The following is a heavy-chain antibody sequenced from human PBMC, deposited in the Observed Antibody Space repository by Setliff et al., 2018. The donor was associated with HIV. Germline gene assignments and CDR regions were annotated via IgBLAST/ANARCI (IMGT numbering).Heavy chain of an antibody. J-gene: IGHJ2*01. Sequence: SETLSLTCTVSGGSISSHYWSWIRQPPGKGLEWIGYIYYSGSTNYNPSLKSRVTILIDTSKNQFSLKLNSVTAADTAVYYCATRSHWYFDLWGRGTLVTVSS. CDR1: GGSISSHY. D-gene: IGHD1-26*01. V-gene: IGHV4-59*11. CDR2: IYYSGST. CDR3: ATRSHWYFDL.